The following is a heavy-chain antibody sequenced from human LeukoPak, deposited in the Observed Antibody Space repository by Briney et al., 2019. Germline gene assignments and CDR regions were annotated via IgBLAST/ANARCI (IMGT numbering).Heavy chain of an antibody. CDR1: GFTFSNAW. J-gene: IGHJ5*02. D-gene: IGHD1-26*01. Sequence: GGSLRLSCAASGFTFSNAWMSWVRQAPRKGLEWVCRIKIKTDGGTTDYAAPVKGRFTISRNDSKNTLYLQMNSLKTEDTAVYYCTAASSGSYKGLAWGQGTLVTVSS. V-gene: IGHV3-15*01. CDR3: TAASSGSYKGLA. CDR2: IKIKTDGGTT.